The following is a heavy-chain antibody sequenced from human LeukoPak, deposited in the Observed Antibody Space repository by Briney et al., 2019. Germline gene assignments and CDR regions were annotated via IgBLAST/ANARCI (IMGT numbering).Heavy chain of an antibody. J-gene: IGHJ3*02. CDR1: GGSISSYY. CDR2: IYYSGST. V-gene: IGHV4-59*08. Sequence: SQTLSLTCTVSGGSISSYYWSWIRQPPGKGLEWIGYIYYSGSTNYNPSLKSRVTISVDTSKNQFSLKLSSVTAADTAVYYCARHYKFDGYNFDAFDIWGQGTMVTVSS. D-gene: IGHD5-24*01. CDR3: ARHYKFDGYNFDAFDI.